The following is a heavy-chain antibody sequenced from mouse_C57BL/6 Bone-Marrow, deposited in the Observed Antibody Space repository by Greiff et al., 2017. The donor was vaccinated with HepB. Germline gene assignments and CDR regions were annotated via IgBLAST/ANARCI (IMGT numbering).Heavy chain of an antibody. J-gene: IGHJ4*01. V-gene: IGHV1-63*01. Sequence: VQWVESGAELVRPGTSVKMSCKASGYTFTNYWIGWAKQRPGHGLEWIGDIYPGGGYTNYNEKFKGKATLTADKSSSTAYMQFSSLTSEDSAIYYCARRGDYYGSSLMDYWGQGTSVTVSS. CDR3: ARRGDYYGSSLMDY. CDR2: IYPGGGYT. CDR1: GYTFTNYW. D-gene: IGHD1-1*01.